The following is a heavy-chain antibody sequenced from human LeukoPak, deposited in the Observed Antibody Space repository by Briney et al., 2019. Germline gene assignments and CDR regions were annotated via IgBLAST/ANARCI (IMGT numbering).Heavy chain of an antibody. CDR2: INSDGSSA. Sequence: GGSLILSCAASGFTFSSYWMHWVRQAPGKGLVWVSRINSDGSSASYADSVKGRFTISRDNAKNTLYLQMNSLRAEDTAVYYCARGGYSSGSDYWGQGTLVTVSS. CDR1: GFTFSSYW. J-gene: IGHJ4*02. CDR3: ARGGYSSGSDY. V-gene: IGHV3-74*01. D-gene: IGHD6-19*01.